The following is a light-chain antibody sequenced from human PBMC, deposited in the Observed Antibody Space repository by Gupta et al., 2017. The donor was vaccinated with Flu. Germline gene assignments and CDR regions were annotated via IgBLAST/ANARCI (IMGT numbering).Light chain of an antibody. CDR3: ETSDSSLVAVV. CDR1: SADVRKEY. J-gene: IGLJ3*02. V-gene: IGLV1-51*02. CDR2: EKS. Sequence: KVPISSTGTSADVRKEYGSWYQQLPGQAPILMIYEKSNRPSGIPDRFSGSSSGTSDTLGINGVQAGDEAEYYCETSDSSLVAVVFGGGTTLTVL.